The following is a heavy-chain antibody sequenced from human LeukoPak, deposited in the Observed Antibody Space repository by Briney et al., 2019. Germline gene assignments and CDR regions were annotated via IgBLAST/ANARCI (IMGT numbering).Heavy chain of an antibody. V-gene: IGHV4-59*01. J-gene: IGHJ6*03. D-gene: IGHD5-18*01. CDR1: GGSISSYY. CDR3: ARGLHGYSYGYVPWELYSYMDV. Sequence: SETLSLTCTVSGGSISSYYWNWIRQPPGKGLEWIGYILYSGRTNYNPSLKSRVTKSVDTSKNQFSLKLSAVTAADTAVYYCARGLHGYSYGYVPWELYSYMDVWGKGTTVSISS. CDR2: ILYSGRT.